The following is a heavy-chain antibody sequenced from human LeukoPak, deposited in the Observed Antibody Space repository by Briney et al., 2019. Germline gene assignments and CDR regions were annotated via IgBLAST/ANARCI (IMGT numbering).Heavy chain of an antibody. Sequence: PSETLSLTCTVSGGSISGYYWNWIRRPAGKGLEWIGRFYTSGNIDYNPSRRSRVTMAVDASKNKFSLKLTSVTAADTAVYYCARDDIGISAVGVYWGQGTLVTVSS. CDR3: ARDDIGISAVGVY. D-gene: IGHD6-13*01. CDR2: FYTSGNI. V-gene: IGHV4-4*07. J-gene: IGHJ4*02. CDR1: GGSISGYY.